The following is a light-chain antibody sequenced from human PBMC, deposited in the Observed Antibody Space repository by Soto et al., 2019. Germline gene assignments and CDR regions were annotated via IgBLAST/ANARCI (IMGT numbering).Light chain of an antibody. Sequence: QSVLTQPASVSGSPGQSITISCTGTSSDVGGYNYVSWYQQHPGKAPKLMIYDVSNRPSGVSNRFSGSKSGNTASLTISGLQTEDEADYYCSSYTRINTWVFGGGTKLTVL. CDR2: DVS. J-gene: IGLJ3*02. CDR1: SSDVGGYNY. CDR3: SSYTRINTWV. V-gene: IGLV2-14*03.